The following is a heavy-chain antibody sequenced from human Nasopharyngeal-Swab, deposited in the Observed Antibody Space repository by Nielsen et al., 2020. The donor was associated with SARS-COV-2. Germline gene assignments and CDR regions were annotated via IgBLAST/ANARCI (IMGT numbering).Heavy chain of an antibody. CDR2: INHSGST. Sequence: GSLRLSCAVYGGSFSGYYWSWIRQPPGKGLEWIGEINHSGSTNYNPSLKSRVTISVDTSKNQFSLKLSSVTAADTAVYYCARGLTAVAGTLYYWGQGTLVTVSS. D-gene: IGHD6-19*01. J-gene: IGHJ4*02. V-gene: IGHV4-34*01. CDR3: ARGLTAVAGTLYY. CDR1: GGSFSGYY.